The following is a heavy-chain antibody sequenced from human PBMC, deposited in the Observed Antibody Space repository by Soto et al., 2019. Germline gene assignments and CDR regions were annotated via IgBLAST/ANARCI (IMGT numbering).Heavy chain of an antibody. J-gene: IGHJ4*02. D-gene: IGHD4-17*01. V-gene: IGHV3-23*01. CDR3: AKDTYGDYSFDF. CDR2: ISGSGGST. Sequence: EVQLLESGGGLVQPGGSPRLSCTASGFTFSSNAINWVRQAPGKGLEWVSSISGSGGSTYYADSVKGRFTISRDNSKSTLSLQMNSLRAEDTALYYCAKDTYGDYSFDFWGQGTQVTVSS. CDR1: GFTFSSNA.